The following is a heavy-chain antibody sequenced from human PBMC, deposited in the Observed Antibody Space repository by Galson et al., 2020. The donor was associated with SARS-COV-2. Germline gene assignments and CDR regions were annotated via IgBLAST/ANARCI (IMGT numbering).Heavy chain of an antibody. CDR1: GGSTSSADYY. J-gene: IGHJ4*02. V-gene: IGHV4-30-4*01. CDR3: VRQPLYFDRSDFYKVRDY. Sequence: SETLSLTCTVSGGSTSSADYYWSWIRQPLGKGLEWIGYIYYRGDTNYNPSLRSRVSLSLETSSNEFYMTLTSVTAADTAVYYCVRQPLYFDRSDFYKVRDYWGPGHLVTVSS. D-gene: IGHD2-21*01. CDR2: IYYRGDT.